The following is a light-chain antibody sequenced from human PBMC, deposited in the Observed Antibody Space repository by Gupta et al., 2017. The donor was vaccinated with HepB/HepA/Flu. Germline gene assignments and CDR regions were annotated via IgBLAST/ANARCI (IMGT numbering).Light chain of an antibody. CDR2: WAS. J-gene: IGKJ1*01. CDR3: QQDYLPHA. CDR1: QSVLYTANNKNY. V-gene: IGKV4-1*01. Sequence: DIVMTQSPDSLALSLGERATINCKSSQSVLYTANNKNYLAWYQQKPGQPPKLLIYWASTREYGVPDRFSGSGSGTDFTLTSSRRQTEDVAIYYWQQDYLPHAFGKGTKVEI.